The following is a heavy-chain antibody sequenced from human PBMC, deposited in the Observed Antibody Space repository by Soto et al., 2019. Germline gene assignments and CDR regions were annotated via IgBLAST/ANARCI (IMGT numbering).Heavy chain of an antibody. D-gene: IGHD2-2*01. CDR2: ISYDGSNK. V-gene: IGHV3-30*03. CDR1: GFTFSSYG. J-gene: IGHJ5*02. Sequence: QVQLVESGGGVVQPGRSLRLSCAASGFTFSSYGMHWVRQAPGKGLEWVADISYDGSNKYYADSVKGRFTISRDNSKNTLYLQMNSLRAEDTAVYYCATFQRGGVYEPAATLDPWGQGTLVTVSS. CDR3: ATFQRGGVYEPAATLDP.